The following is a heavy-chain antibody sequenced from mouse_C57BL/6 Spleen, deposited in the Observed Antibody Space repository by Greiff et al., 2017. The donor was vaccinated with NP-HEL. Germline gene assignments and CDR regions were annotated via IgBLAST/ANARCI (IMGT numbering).Heavy chain of an antibody. CDR3: ARGGGDGYSLDY. CDR1: GYTFTSYT. V-gene: IGHV1-4*01. CDR2: INPSSGYT. D-gene: IGHD2-3*01. J-gene: IGHJ2*01. Sequence: QVQLQQSGAELVRPGASVKMSCTASGYTFTSYTMHWVKQRPGQGLEWIGYINPSSGYTKYNQKFKDKATLTADKSSSTAYMQLSSLTSEDSAVYYCARGGGDGYSLDYWGQGTTLTVSS.